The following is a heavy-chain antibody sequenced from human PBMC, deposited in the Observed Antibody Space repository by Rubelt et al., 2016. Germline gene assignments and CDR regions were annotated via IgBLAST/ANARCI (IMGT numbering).Heavy chain of an antibody. Sequence: YYADSVKGRFTISRDNSKNTLYLQMNSLRAEDTAVYYCARAGGLSATTFDYWGQGTLVTVSS. V-gene: IGHV3-30*07. D-gene: IGHD3-16*01. J-gene: IGHJ4*02. CDR3: ARAGGLSATTFDY.